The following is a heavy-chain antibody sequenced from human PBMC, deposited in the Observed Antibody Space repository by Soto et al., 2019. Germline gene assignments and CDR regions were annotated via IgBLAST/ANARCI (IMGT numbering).Heavy chain of an antibody. V-gene: IGHV1-46*01. D-gene: IGHD3-22*01. CDR1: GYTFTSYY. CDR2: INPSGGST. J-gene: IGHJ4*02. Sequence: GASVKVSCKASGYTFTSYYMHWVRQAPGQGLEWMGIINPSGGSTSYAQKFQGRVTMTTDTSTSTVYMELSSLRSGDTAVYYCARDRAQAVEYYYDSSGSDNPGNDYWGQGTLVTVSS. CDR3: ARDRAQAVEYYYDSSGSDNPGNDY.